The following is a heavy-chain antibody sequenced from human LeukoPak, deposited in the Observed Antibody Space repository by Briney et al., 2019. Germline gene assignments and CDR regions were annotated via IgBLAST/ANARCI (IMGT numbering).Heavy chain of an antibody. CDR2: IYPGDSDT. CDR1: GYSFTNYW. V-gene: IGHV5-51*01. D-gene: IGHD6-13*01. J-gene: IGHJ6*03. CDR3: ARHVTSSWYPLGYYYNYYMDV. Sequence: GESLKISCKGSGYSFTNYWIGWVRQMPGKGLEWMGIIYPGDSDTRYSPSFQGQVTISADKSISTAYLQWSSLKASDTAMYYCARHVTSSWYPLGYYYNYYMDVWGKGTTVTVSS.